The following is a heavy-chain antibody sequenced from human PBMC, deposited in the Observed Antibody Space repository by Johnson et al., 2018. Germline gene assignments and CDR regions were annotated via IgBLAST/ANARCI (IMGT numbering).Heavy chain of an antibody. CDR3: ARVFSYDSKPSDAFDI. Sequence: QVQLRESGPGLVKPSVTLSLTCTVSGDSISGNYWTWIRQPPGKGLEWIGYIYYRRSSNYNHSLKSRVTISVDTSKNQLSPTLSSVIASDTAVYYCARVFSYDSKPSDAFDILGQGTMVTVSS. V-gene: IGHV4-59*01. CDR1: GDSISGNY. D-gene: IGHD2-8*01. J-gene: IGHJ3*02. CDR2: IYYRRSS.